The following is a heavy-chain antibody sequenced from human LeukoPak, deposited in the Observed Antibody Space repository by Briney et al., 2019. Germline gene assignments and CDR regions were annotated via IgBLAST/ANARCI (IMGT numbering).Heavy chain of an antibody. CDR1: GGTFSSYA. Sequence: AASVKVSCKASGGTFSSYAISWVRQAPGQGLEWMGRIIPILGIANYAQKSQGRVTITADKSTSTAYMELSSLRSEDTAVYYCARDDSSGYYRTEYFQHWGQGTLVTVSS. V-gene: IGHV1-69*04. CDR2: IIPILGIA. D-gene: IGHD3-22*01. CDR3: ARDDSSGYYRTEYFQH. J-gene: IGHJ1*01.